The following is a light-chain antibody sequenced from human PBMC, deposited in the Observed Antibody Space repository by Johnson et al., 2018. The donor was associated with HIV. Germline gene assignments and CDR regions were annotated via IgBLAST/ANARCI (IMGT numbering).Light chain of an antibody. J-gene: IGLJ1*01. CDR1: SSNIGENF. V-gene: IGLV1-51*02. CDR3: GTWDSSLTLYV. Sequence: QSVLTQPPSVSAAPGQKVTISCSGSSSNIGENFVSWYQHLPGTAPKLLIYENNKRPSGIPDRFSGSKSGTSATLGITGLQTGDEADYYCGTWDSSLTLYVFGTGTKVTVL. CDR2: ENN.